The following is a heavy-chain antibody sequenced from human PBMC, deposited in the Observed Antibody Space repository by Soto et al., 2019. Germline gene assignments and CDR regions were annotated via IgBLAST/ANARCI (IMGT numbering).Heavy chain of an antibody. V-gene: IGHV3-23*01. CDR3: VKDLWPGSV. CDR2: ISGSGDNP. D-gene: IGHD3-10*01. J-gene: IGHJ3*01. CDR1: GFTFINFA. Sequence: EVQLLESGGGSVQPGGSLRLSCAASGFTFINFAMAWVRQAPGKGLEWVSTISGSGDNPYYADSVQGRFTISRDNSKITLYLQMNSLRSEDTAVYYCVKDLWPGSVWGQGTMVTVSS.